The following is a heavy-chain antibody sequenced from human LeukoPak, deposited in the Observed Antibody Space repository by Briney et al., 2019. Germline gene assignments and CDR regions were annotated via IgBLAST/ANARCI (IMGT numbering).Heavy chain of an antibody. CDR3: ARAPQTGTIRFDY. V-gene: IGHV4-31*03. CDR2: IYYSGST. J-gene: IGHJ4*02. D-gene: IGHD1-1*01. CDR1: GGSISSGGYY. Sequence: PSETLSLTCTVSGGSISSGGYYWSWIRQHPGKGLEWIGYIYYSGSTYYNPSLKSRVTISVDTSKNQFSLKLSSVTAADTAVYYCARAPQTGTIRFDYWGQGTLVTVSS.